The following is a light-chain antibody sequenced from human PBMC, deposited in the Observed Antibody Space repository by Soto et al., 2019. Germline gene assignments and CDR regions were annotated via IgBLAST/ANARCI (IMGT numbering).Light chain of an antibody. CDR1: SATIGAGYD. CDR3: QSYDSSLSGWV. V-gene: IGLV1-40*01. CDR2: GNS. Sequence: QSVLTQPPSVSGAPGQRVTISGTGSSATIGAGYDVHWYQQLPGTAPKLLLYGNSNRPSGVPDRFSGSKSGTSASLAITGLQAEDEADYYCQSYDSSLSGWVFGGGTKLTVL. J-gene: IGLJ3*02.